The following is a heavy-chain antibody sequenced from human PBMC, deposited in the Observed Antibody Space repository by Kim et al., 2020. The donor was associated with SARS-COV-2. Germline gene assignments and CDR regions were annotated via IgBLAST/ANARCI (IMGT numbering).Heavy chain of an antibody. CDR1: GGSISTSSYY. CDR2: IYYSGST. CDR3: ARGQLLWFRGPIFDP. J-gene: IGHJ5*02. V-gene: IGHV4-39*02. D-gene: IGHD3-10*01. Sequence: SETLSLTCTVSGGSISTSSYYWGWIRQPPGKGLEWIGSIYYSGSTYYNPSLKSRVTISVDTSKYHFSLKLSSVTAADTAVYYCARGQLLWFRGPIFDPWGQGTLVTVSS.